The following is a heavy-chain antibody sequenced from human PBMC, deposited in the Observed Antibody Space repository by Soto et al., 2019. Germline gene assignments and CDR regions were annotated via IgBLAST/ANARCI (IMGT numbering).Heavy chain of an antibody. V-gene: IGHV3-15*01. D-gene: IGHD4-17*01. CDR2: IKSKTDGGTT. CDR1: GFTFSNAW. CDR3: TTDRPHGYGEYSPFDY. Sequence: EVQLVESGGGLVKPGGSLRLSCAASGFTFSNAWMSWVRQAPGKGLEWVGRIKSKTDGGTTDYAAPVKGRFTISRDDSKNTLYLQMNSLKTEDTAVYYCTTDRPHGYGEYSPFDYWGQGTLVTVSS. J-gene: IGHJ4*02.